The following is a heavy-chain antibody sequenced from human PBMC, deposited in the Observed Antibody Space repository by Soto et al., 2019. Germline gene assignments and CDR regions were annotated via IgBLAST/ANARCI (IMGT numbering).Heavy chain of an antibody. D-gene: IGHD1-1*01. Sequence: ASVKVSCKVSGYTLTELSMHWVRQAPGKGLEWMGGFDPEDGETIYAQKFQGRVTMTEDTSTDTAYMELSSLRSEDTAVYYWEPRRPYNWNDVRFDPGGQGTLVTVSS. CDR2: FDPEDGET. CDR3: EPRRPYNWNDVRFDP. V-gene: IGHV1-24*01. CDR1: GYTLTELS. J-gene: IGHJ5*02.